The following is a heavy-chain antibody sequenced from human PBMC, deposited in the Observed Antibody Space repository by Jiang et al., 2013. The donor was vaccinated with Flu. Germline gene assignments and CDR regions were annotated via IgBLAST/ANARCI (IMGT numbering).Heavy chain of an antibody. D-gene: IGHD3-3*01. V-gene: IGHV5-51*01. CDR2: IYPGDSDT. CDR3: ARTNFWSGYYDAFDI. CDR1: GYSFTSYW. Sequence: GAEVKKPGESLKISCKGSGYSFTSYWIGWVRQMPGKGLEWMGIIYPGDSDTRYSPSFQGQVTISADKSISTAYLQWSSLKASDTAMYYCARTNFWSGYYDAFDIWGQGTMVTVSS. J-gene: IGHJ3*02.